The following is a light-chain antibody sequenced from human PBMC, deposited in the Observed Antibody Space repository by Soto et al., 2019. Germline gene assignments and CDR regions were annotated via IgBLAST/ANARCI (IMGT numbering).Light chain of an antibody. CDR3: SSYAGDSALI. CDR2: EAD. CDR1: RSDVGSYNF. J-gene: IGLJ2*01. Sequence: QSVLTQPASVSGSPGQSFSISCTGSRSDVGSYNFVSWYQLFPGKAPKLIIYEADKRPSGVSSRFSGSKSGFTASLTISGLQAEDEADYFCSSYAGDSALIFGGGTKLTVL. V-gene: IGLV2-23*01.